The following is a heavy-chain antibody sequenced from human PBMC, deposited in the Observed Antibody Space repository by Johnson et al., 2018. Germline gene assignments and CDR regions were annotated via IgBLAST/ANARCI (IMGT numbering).Heavy chain of an antibody. D-gene: IGHD3-9*01. CDR2: YSGST. J-gene: IGHJ6*03. CDR3: ARSPTDVLTGYYYMDV. Sequence: QVQLQESGPGLVKPSETLSLTCSVSGGSISGYYWSWVRPPPGKGLEWIGYSGSTDYNPSLKSRITISVDRSKSQFSLKLRSVTAADTAVYYGARSPTDVLTGYYYMDVGGKGTTVIVSS. CDR1: GGSISGYY. V-gene: IGHV4-59*01.